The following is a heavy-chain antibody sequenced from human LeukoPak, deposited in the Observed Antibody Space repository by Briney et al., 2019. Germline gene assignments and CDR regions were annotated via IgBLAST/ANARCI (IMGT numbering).Heavy chain of an antibody. V-gene: IGHV3-53*01. CDR3: ARAGRIAVAGYYYYGMDV. Sequence: GGSLRLSCAASGFTVSSNYMSWVRQAPGKGLEWVSVIYSGGSTYYADSVKGRFTISRDNSKNTLYLQMNSLRAEDTAVYYCARAGRIAVAGYYYYGMDVWGKGTTVTVYS. J-gene: IGHJ6*04. CDR1: GFTVSSNY. CDR2: IYSGGST. D-gene: IGHD6-19*01.